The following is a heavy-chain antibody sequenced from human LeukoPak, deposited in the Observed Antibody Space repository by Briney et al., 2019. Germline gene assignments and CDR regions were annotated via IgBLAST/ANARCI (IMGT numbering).Heavy chain of an antibody. CDR1: GFSLSSFA. Sequence: GGSLRLSCAASGFSLSSFAMHWVRQAPGKGLEWVSFVSFDGRNKNYADSVRGRFTISRDDSNNTLYLQMSSLRNEDTAVYFCARIVGHTRSEFWGQGTLVTVSS. CDR2: VSFDGRNK. J-gene: IGHJ4*02. V-gene: IGHV3-30*04. CDR3: ARIVGHTRSEF. D-gene: IGHD1-26*01.